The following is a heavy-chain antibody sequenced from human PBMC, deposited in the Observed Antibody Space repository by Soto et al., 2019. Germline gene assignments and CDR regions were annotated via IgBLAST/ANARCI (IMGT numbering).Heavy chain of an antibody. V-gene: IGHV3-53*02. D-gene: IGHD2-21*01. Sequence: ELQLVETGGGVIQTGGSLRLSCAASGFSISSNYIAWVRQPPGKGLEWVSTTFSGGNTEYAASVKGRCSISRDNYKNTPYLQMDNLRVEDTAVYSCARKTPIAIHGWAFGMEVVCPGPTVSVSS. J-gene: IGHJ6*01. CDR3: ARKTPIAIHGWAFGMEV. CDR2: TFSGGNT. CDR1: GFSISSNY.